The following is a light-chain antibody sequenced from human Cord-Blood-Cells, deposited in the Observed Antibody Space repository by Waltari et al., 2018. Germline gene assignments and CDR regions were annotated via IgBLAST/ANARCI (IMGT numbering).Light chain of an antibody. J-gene: IGKJ2*01. Sequence: IQFTQSPSSLSASVGDRVTITCRSSQGISSYLSWYQQKPGKAPNLLIYAASTLQRGVPSMVSGTGSGAYFTLTISSLQPEDFATYYCQQLNSYHMYTFGHGTKLVIK. CDR2: AAS. V-gene: IGKV1-9*01. CDR3: QQLNSYHMYT. CDR1: QGISSY.